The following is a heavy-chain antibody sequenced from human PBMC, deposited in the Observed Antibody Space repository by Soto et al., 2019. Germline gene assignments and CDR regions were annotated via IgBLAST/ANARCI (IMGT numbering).Heavy chain of an antibody. CDR2: ISHDEDYI. V-gene: IGHV3-30*03. CDR3: ARDPKRLKFGDIDY. D-gene: IGHD2-21*01. J-gene: IGHJ4*02. CDR1: GFIFSAYV. Sequence: GGPLRLSCAASGFIFSAYVMHWVRQAPGKGLEWVAMISHDEDYIYYADSVKGRFTISRDNSKNTLLLEMSNLKTEDTAMYYCARDPKRLKFGDIDYWGQGTLVTVSS.